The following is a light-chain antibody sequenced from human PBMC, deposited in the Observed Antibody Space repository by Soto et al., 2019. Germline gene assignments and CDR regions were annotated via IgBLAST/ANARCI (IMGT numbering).Light chain of an antibody. CDR1: SSNIGNNG. Sequence: QSVLTQAPSVSEAPRHRVTISCSGSSSNIGNNGVNWYQQLPGKAPKLLIYYDHLLPSGVSDRFSGSKSGTSASLAISGLQSEDEADYYCASWDDSLNGVVFGGGTKLTVL. CDR2: YDH. J-gene: IGLJ2*01. V-gene: IGLV1-36*01. CDR3: ASWDDSLNGVV.